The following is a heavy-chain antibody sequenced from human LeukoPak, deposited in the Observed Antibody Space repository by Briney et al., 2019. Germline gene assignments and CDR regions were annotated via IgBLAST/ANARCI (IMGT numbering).Heavy chain of an antibody. D-gene: IGHD4-23*01. V-gene: IGHV1-46*01. CDR1: GYTFTSNY. J-gene: IGHJ4*02. CDR2: IYPRDGST. Sequence: ASVKVSCKASGYTFTSNYIHWVRQAPGQGLEWMGMIYPRDGSTSYAQKFQGRATVTRDTSTSTVHMELSGLRSEDTAVYYCARGDYGSNSHFDSWGQGTLVTVSS. CDR3: ARGDYGSNSHFDS.